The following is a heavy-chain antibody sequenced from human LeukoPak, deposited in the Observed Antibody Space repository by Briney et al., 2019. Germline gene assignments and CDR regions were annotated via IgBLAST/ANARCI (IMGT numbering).Heavy chain of an antibody. D-gene: IGHD2-8*01. J-gene: IGHJ3*02. Sequence: ASVKVSCKASGYTFTSYYMHWVRQAPGQGLEWMGIINPSGGSTSYAQKFQGRVTMTRDMSTSTVYMELSSLRSEDTAVYYCARDVNDCTNGVCSENDAFDIWGQGTMVTVSS. V-gene: IGHV1-46*01. CDR2: INPSGGST. CDR3: ARDVNDCTNGVCSENDAFDI. CDR1: GYTFTSYY.